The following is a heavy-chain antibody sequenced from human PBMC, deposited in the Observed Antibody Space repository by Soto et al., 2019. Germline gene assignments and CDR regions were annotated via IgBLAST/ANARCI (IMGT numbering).Heavy chain of an antibody. CDR3: ARGRYGDY. Sequence: QVHLVQSGAEVKKPGASVKVSCKASGYTFTSYGITWVRQAPGQGLEWMGWISAHNGNTDYAQKLQGIVIVTRDTSTRTAYMKLRSMRSDVTAVYYCARGRYGDYWGQGALVTVSS. J-gene: IGHJ4*02. CDR2: ISAHNGNT. V-gene: IGHV1-18*01. D-gene: IGHD1-1*01. CDR1: GYTFTSYG.